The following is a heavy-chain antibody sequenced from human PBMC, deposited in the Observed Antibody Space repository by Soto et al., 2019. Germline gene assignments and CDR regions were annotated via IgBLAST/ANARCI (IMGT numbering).Heavy chain of an antibody. Sequence: GGSLRLSCAASGFTFSSYDMHWVRQATGKGLEWVSAIGTAGDTYYPGSVKGRFTISRENAKNSLYLQMNSLRAEDTAVYYCARDSRRIAARRFGNYYYGMDVWGQGTTVTVSS. CDR2: IGTAGDT. CDR3: ARDSRRIAARRFGNYYYGMDV. D-gene: IGHD6-6*01. CDR1: GFTFSSYD. V-gene: IGHV3-13*01. J-gene: IGHJ6*02.